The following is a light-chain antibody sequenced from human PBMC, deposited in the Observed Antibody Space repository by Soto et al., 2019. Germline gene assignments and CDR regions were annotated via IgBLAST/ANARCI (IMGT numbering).Light chain of an antibody. V-gene: IGKV1-39*01. Sequence: DIQMTQSPSSLSASEGDRVTITCRASQSISSYLNWYQQKPGKAPKLLIYAASSLQSGVPSRFSGSGSGTDFTLTISSLQPEDFATYYCQQSYSTPITFGQGTRLEI. CDR3: QQSYSTPIT. CDR2: AAS. J-gene: IGKJ5*01. CDR1: QSISSY.